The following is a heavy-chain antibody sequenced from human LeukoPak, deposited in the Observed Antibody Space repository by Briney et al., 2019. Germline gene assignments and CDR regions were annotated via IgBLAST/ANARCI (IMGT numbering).Heavy chain of an antibody. D-gene: IGHD1-26*01. CDR3: AKAHSGSYYSGID. V-gene: IGHV3-23*01. CDR2: ISGSGGST. CDR1: GFTFSSYA. Sequence: PGGSLRLSCAASGFTFSSYAMNWVRQAPGKGLEWVSAISGSGGSTYYADSVKGRFTISRDNSKNMLYLQMNSLRAEDTAVYYCAKAHSGSYYSGIDWGQGTLVTVSS. J-gene: IGHJ4*02.